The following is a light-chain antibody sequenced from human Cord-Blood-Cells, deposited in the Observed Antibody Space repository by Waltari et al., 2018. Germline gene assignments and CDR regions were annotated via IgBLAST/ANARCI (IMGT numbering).Light chain of an antibody. J-gene: IGLJ2*01. Sequence: SVLTQPPSASGTPGQRVTISCSGSSSNIGSNYVYCYQQLPGTAPKLLIYRNNQRPSGVPDRFSGSKSGTSASLAISGLRSEDEADYYCAAWDDSLSGPVFGGGTKLTVL. CDR2: RNN. CDR3: AAWDDSLSGPV. CDR1: SSNIGSNY. V-gene: IGLV1-47*01.